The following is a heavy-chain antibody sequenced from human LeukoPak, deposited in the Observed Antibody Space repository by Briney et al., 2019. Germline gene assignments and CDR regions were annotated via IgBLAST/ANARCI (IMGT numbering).Heavy chain of an antibody. V-gene: IGHV3-20*01. CDR2: VNWNGGAT. Sequence: GGSLRLSCAASGFPFDEHAMVWVRQVPGQGLEWVSGVNWNGGATYYADSVKGRFTISRDSAKSSLYLQMNSLRVEDTAFYHCARGPYISSAQLYFTLWGRGTLVTVSS. CDR3: ARGPYISSAQLYFTL. J-gene: IGHJ2*01. CDR1: GFPFDEHA. D-gene: IGHD6-13*01.